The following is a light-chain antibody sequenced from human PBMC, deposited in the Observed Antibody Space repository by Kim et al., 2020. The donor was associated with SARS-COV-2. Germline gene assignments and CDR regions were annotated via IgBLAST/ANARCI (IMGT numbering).Light chain of an antibody. J-gene: IGKJ5*01. CDR3: QHSYRNPIT. CDR1: QTISFN. V-gene: IGKV1-39*01. Sequence: DIQVTQSPSSLSASAGDRVTITCRASQTISFNLNWYQQKPGQAPKLLIYDASSLQSGVPSRFSGSRSGTDFTLTISSLQPEDFATYYCQHSYRNPITFGQGTRLEIK. CDR2: DAS.